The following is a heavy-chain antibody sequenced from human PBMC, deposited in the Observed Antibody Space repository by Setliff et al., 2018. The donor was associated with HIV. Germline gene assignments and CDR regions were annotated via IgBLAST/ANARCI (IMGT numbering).Heavy chain of an antibody. CDR3: ANKRGGGNSGGFDY. Sequence: GGSLRLSCAASGFTFSSYGMHWVRQAPGKGLEWVAFIRYDGSNKYYADSVKGRFTISRDNSKNTLYLQMNSLRAEDTAVYYCANKRGGGNSGGFDYWGQGTLVTVSS. CDR2: IRYDGSNK. D-gene: IGHD2-21*02. CDR1: GFTFSSYG. V-gene: IGHV3-30*02. J-gene: IGHJ4*02.